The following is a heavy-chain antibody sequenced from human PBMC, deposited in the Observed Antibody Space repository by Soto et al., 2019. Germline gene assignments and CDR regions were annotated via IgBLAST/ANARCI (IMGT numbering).Heavy chain of an antibody. D-gene: IGHD5-12*01. CDR3: ARDVIVATTERGYYYYGMDV. CDR2: IDHSDSYT. V-gene: IGHV5-10-1*01. CDR1: GYSFTSYW. J-gene: IGHJ6*02. Sequence: PGESLKISCKGSGYSFTSYWISWVRQLPGKGLEWMGRIDHSDSYTNYSPSFQGHVTISADKSISTAYLQICSLKAEDTAVHYCARDVIVATTERGYYYYGMDVWGQGTTVTVSS.